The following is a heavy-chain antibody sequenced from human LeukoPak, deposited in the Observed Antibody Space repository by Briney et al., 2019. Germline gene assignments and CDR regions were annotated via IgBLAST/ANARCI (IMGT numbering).Heavy chain of an antibody. CDR1: GGTFSSYA. J-gene: IGHJ6*03. Sequence: RASVKVSCKASGGTFSSYAISWVRQAPGQGLEWMGGIIPIFGTANYAQKFQSRVTINADKSTSTAYMELSSLRSEDTAVYYCARSPGLAAQKAQYYYYYMDVWGKGTTVTVSS. CDR2: IIPIFGTA. D-gene: IGHD6-19*01. CDR3: ARSPGLAAQKAQYYYYYMDV. V-gene: IGHV1-69*06.